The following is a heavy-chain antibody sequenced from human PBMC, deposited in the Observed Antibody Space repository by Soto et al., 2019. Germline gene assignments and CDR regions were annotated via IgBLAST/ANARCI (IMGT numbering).Heavy chain of an antibody. CDR3: AKEGNDYGDYIIDF. V-gene: IGHV3-30*18. Sequence: QVQLVESGGGVVLPGTSLRLSCAASGFTFSSHVMHWVRQAPGKGLEWLTTISYDGSNKHYADSVKGRFTISRDNSKNTLYPQMNSLRAEDTAVYYCAKEGNDYGDYIIDFWGQGTLVTVSS. J-gene: IGHJ4*02. CDR1: GFTFSSHV. D-gene: IGHD4-17*01. CDR2: ISYDGSNK.